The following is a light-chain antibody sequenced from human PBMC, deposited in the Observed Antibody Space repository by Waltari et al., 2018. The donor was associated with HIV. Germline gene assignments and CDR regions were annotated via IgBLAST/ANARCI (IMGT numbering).Light chain of an antibody. V-gene: IGKV3-20*01. CDR2: GAS. Sequence: EIVLTQSPGTLSLSPGERATLSCRASQSVSSSYLAWYQQKPGQAPRLLIYGASSRATGIPDRFSGSGSGTDFTLTISRLEPEDFAVYYCQQYGSSPPRTFGQGTRLEL. CDR1: QSVSSSY. J-gene: IGKJ5*01. CDR3: QQYGSSPPRT.